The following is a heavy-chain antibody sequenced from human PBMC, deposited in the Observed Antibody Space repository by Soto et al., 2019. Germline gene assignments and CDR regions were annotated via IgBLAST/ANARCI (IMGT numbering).Heavy chain of an antibody. J-gene: IGHJ6*02. CDR3: ARDSSGRQYYGMDV. V-gene: IGHV3-48*02. CDR2: ITTTSSTM. Sequence: GGSLILSCTPSGFIFSDYSMNWVRQAPGKGLEWISYITTTSSTMYYADSVKGRFTISRDNAKNSLYLQMNSLRDEDTAVYYCARDSSGRQYYGMDVWGQGXTVTVSS. CDR1: GFIFSDYS. D-gene: IGHD3-22*01.